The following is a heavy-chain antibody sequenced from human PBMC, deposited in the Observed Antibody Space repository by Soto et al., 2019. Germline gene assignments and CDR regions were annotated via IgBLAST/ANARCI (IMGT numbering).Heavy chain of an antibody. CDR1: GFTFSSYW. D-gene: IGHD3-3*01. J-gene: IGHJ6*03. CDR3: ERVWPYYDFWSGYYDYYYYYMDV. V-gene: IGHV3-74*01. Sequence: GGSLRLSCAASGFTFSSYWMHWVRQAPGKGLVWVSRINSDGSSTSYGDSVKGRFTISRDNAKNTLYLQMNSLRAEDTAVYYCERVWPYYDFWSGYYDYYYYYMDVWGKGTTVTVSS. CDR2: INSDGSST.